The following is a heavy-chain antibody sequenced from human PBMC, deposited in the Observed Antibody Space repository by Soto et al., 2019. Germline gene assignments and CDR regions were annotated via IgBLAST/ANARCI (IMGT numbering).Heavy chain of an antibody. J-gene: IGHJ4*02. CDR1: GFRFSSKA. CDR2: ISGSGSST. D-gene: IGHD6-6*01. V-gene: IGHV3-23*01. CDR3: AKENGFQFVNFGASCFDY. Sequence: EVQLLESGGGLVQPGGSLRLSCAASGFRFSSKAMSWVRQAPGKGLEWVSIISGSGSSTYYTDSLKGRFTISRDNSKNMLYLEMNYLRAEDTAVYYCAKENGFQFVNFGASCFDYWGQGSLVSVSS.